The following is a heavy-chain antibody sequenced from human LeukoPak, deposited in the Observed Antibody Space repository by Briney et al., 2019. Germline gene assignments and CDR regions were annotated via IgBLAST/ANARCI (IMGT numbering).Heavy chain of an antibody. CDR3: AKDLFGGSYSGYFDY. V-gene: IGHV3-30*02. Sequence: GGSLRLSCAASGFTFSSYGMHWVRQAPGKGLEWVAFIRYDGSNKYYADSVKGRFTISRYNSKNTLYLQMNSLRAEDTAVYYRAKDLFGGSYSGYFDYWGQGTLVTVSS. CDR2: IRYDGSNK. CDR1: GFTFSSYG. J-gene: IGHJ4*02. D-gene: IGHD1-26*01.